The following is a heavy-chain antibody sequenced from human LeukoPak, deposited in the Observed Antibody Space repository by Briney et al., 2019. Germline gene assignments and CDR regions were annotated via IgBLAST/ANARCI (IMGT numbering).Heavy chain of an antibody. J-gene: IGHJ3*02. CDR1: GGSINNYY. D-gene: IGHD3-22*01. CDR3: ARDYYDSSGYSAFDI. CDR2: IYYSGST. V-gene: IGHV4-59*12. Sequence: SETLSLTCTVSGGSINNYYWSWIRQPPGKGLEWIGYIYYSGSTNYNPSLKSRVTISVDKSKNQFSLKLSSVTAADTAVYYCARDYYDSSGYSAFDIWGQGTMVTVSS.